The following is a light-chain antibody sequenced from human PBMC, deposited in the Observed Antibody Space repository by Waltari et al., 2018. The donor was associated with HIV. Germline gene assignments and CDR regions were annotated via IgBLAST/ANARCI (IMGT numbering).Light chain of an antibody. CDR1: SLSKQY. CDR3: QSSDTSGTSVI. CDR2: KDN. V-gene: IGLV3-25*03. J-gene: IGLJ2*01. Sequence: SPDLTQPPSVSVSPGQTATITCSGDSLSKQYTSWYKQRPGQAPVLLISKDNKRPSGIPERFSGSTSGTTVTLAISRVQPDDEADYYCQSSDTSGTSVIFGGGTKLTVL.